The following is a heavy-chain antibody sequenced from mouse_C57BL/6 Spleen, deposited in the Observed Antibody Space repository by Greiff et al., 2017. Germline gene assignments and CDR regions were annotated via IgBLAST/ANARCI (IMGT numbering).Heavy chain of an antibody. CDR3: AKETLYYYAMDY. CDR1: GFSLTSYG. J-gene: IGHJ4*01. CDR2: IWSGGST. V-gene: IGHV2-4*01. Sequence: VMLVESGPGLVQPSQSLSITCTVSGFSLTSYGVHWVRQPPGKGLEWLGVIWSGGSTDYNAAFISRLSISKDNSKSQVFFKMNSLQADDTAIYYCAKETLYYYAMDYWGQGTSVTVSS.